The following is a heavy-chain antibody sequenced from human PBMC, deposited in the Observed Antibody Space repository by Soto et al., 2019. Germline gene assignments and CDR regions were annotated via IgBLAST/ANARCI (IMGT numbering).Heavy chain of an antibody. J-gene: IGHJ4*02. V-gene: IGHV4-34*01. D-gene: IGHD1-26*01. CDR2: INHSGST. CDR3: ARGRPINSGSYPSDY. CDR1: GGSFSGYY. Sequence: SETLSLTCAVYGGSFSGYYWSWIRQPPGKGLEWIGEINHSGSTNYNPSLKSRVTISVDTSKNQFSLKLSSVTAADTAVYYCARGRPINSGSYPSDYWGQGTLVTVSS.